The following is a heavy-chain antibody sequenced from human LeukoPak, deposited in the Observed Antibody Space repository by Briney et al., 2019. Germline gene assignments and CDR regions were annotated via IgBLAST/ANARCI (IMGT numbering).Heavy chain of an antibody. CDR2: INHRGDT. Sequence: PSETLSLTCAVYGGSFSIYYWSWIRQSPGKGLEWIAEINHRGDTNYNPSVKSRVTISVDTSKKQFSLRVSSLVAADTAVYYCARGPTISENGYFDYWGQGTLVTVSS. D-gene: IGHD3-9*01. V-gene: IGHV4-34*01. CDR1: GGSFSIYY. J-gene: IGHJ4*03. CDR3: ARGPTISENGYFDY.